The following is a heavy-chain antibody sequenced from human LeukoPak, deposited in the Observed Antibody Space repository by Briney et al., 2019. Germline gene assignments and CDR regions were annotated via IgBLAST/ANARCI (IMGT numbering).Heavy chain of an antibody. Sequence: GGSLRLSCAASGFTVSSRYMTWVRQAPGKGLVWVSRINSDGRSTNYADSVKGRFTISRDSAKNTLYLQMNSLRAEDTAVYYCARGADSGYSSDNWGQGTLVSVSS. D-gene: IGHD3-9*01. V-gene: IGHV3-74*01. J-gene: IGHJ4*02. CDR3: ARGADSGYSSDN. CDR1: GFTVSSRY. CDR2: INSDGRST.